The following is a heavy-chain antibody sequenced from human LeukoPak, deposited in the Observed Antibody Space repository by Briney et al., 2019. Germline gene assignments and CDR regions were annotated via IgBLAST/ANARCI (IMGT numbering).Heavy chain of an antibody. J-gene: IGHJ1*01. CDR3: ATRRYYYDSSGSDEYFQH. CDR1: GFTFNTFA. V-gene: IGHV3-23*01. CDR2: TSGSGGST. Sequence: GGSLRLSCAASGFTFNTFAMSWVRQAPGMGLEWVSTTSGSGGSTYYADSVKGRFTISRDNSKNTLYLQMNSLRAEDTAVYYCATRRYYYDSSGSDEYFQHWGQGTLVTVSS. D-gene: IGHD3-22*01.